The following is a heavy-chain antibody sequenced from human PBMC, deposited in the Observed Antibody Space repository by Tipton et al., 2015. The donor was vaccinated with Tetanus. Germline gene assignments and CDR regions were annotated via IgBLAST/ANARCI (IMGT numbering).Heavy chain of an antibody. V-gene: IGHV3-53*01. D-gene: IGHD6-19*01. Sequence: SLRLSCAASGFLFDDYTMHWVRQVPGKGLEWVSVMYSGGDTYYVDSVKGRFSISRDNAKNTLYLQMNSLRVEDTAVYYCVRDGGSSGWLAYWGQGTLVTVS. J-gene: IGHJ4*02. CDR1: GFLFDDYT. CDR2: MYSGGDT. CDR3: VRDGGSSGWLAY.